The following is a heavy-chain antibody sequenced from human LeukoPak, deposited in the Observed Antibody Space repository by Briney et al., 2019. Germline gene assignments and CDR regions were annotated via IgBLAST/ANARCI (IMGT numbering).Heavy chain of an antibody. D-gene: IGHD3-22*01. CDR3: SRHKSPQYHYDATTPVGDV. CDR1: GGSVSSGSYY. J-gene: IGHJ6*02. Sequence: SETLSLTCTVSGGSVSSGSYYWSWIRQPPGKGLEWIGYIYYSGSTNYNPSLKSRVTISVDTSKNQFSLKLTSVTAADTAVYYCSRHKSPQYHYDATTPVGDVWGQGTTVTVSS. V-gene: IGHV4-61*01. CDR2: IYYSGST.